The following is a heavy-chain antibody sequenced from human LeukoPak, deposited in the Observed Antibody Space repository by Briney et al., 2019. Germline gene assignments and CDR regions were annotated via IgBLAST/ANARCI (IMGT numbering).Heavy chain of an antibody. D-gene: IGHD5-24*01. V-gene: IGHV3-43D*04. Sequence: GGFLRLSCAASGFIFDDYAMHWVRQAPGKGLEWVSLISWDGGGTYYADSVKGRFTISRDNSKNSLYLQMSSLRAEDTALYYCAKDGSLLRDGYNTYFDYWGQGTLVTVST. CDR1: GFIFDDYA. CDR2: ISWDGGGT. CDR3: AKDGSLLRDGYNTYFDY. J-gene: IGHJ4*02.